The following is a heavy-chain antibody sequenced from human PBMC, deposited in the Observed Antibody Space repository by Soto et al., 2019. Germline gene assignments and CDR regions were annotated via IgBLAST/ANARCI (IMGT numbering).Heavy chain of an antibody. J-gene: IGHJ5*02. V-gene: IGHV3-53*02. CDR1: GFTVSSNY. CDR3: ARAWWSSSRWFDP. D-gene: IGHD6-6*01. Sequence: EVPLVETGGGLIQPGGSLRLSCEVTGFTVSSNYMSWVRQAPGKGLEWVSVIYSGGTTYSADSVKGRFTISRDDSKNTLYLQMNSLRAEDTAVYYCARAWWSSSRWFDPWGQGTLVTVSS. CDR2: IYSGGTT.